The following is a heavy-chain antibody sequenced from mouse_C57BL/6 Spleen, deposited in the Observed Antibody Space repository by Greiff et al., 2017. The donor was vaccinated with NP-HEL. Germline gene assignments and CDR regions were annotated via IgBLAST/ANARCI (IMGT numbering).Heavy chain of an antibody. D-gene: IGHD1-1*01. J-gene: IGHJ4*01. Sequence: VQLQQSGAELVRPGASVKLSCTASGFNIKDDYMHWVKQRPEQGLEWIGWIDPENGDTEYASKFQGKATITADTSSNTAYLQLSSLTSEDTAVYYCTKKSYGSSLDYWGQGTSVTVSS. V-gene: IGHV14-4*01. CDR1: GFNIKDDY. CDR2: IDPENGDT. CDR3: TKKSYGSSLDY.